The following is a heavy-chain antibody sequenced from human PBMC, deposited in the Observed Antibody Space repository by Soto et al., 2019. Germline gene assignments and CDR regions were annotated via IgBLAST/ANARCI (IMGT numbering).Heavy chain of an antibody. V-gene: IGHV3-15*01. Sequence: EVQLVESGGGFVQPGGSLRLSCVASRFSFTNAWMSWVRQAPGKGPEWVGRIKSKTDGGTADYAAPVKGRFTSSRDDSQNTLYLHMDSLRTEDTALYHWSTDIGIYGLDIWGQGTTVTVSS. CDR1: RFSFTNAW. D-gene: IGHD1-26*01. CDR3: STDIGIYGLDI. CDR2: IKSKTDGGTA. J-gene: IGHJ6*02.